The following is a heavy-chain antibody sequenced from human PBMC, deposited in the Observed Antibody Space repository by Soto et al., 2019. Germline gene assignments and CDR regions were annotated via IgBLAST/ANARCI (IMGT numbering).Heavy chain of an antibody. V-gene: IGHV4-39*01. CDR3: ASLGRAARRRGNYYYYGMDV. J-gene: IGHJ6*02. D-gene: IGHD6-6*01. CDR1: GGSISSSSYY. CDR2: IYYSGST. Sequence: SETLSLTXTVSGGSISSSSYYWGWIRQPPGKGLEWIGSIYYSGSTYYNPSLKSRVTISVDTSKNQFSLKLSSVTAADTAVYYCASLGRAARRRGNYYYYGMDVWGQGTTVTVSS.